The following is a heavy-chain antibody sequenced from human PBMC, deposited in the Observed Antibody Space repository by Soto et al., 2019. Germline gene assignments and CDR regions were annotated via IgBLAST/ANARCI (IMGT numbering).Heavy chain of an antibody. CDR1: GYTLSDLS. V-gene: IGHV1-24*01. J-gene: IGHJ4*02. CDR3: AADRYYYDSSGFFGY. D-gene: IGHD3-22*01. CDR2: FDPEDGET. Sequence: GASVKVSCKVSGYTLSDLSMHWVRQAPGKGLEWMGGFDPEDGETICAQKLQGRVTMTEDTSTDTAYMELSSLKSEDTAVYYCAADRYYYDSSGFFGYWGQGTLVTVSS.